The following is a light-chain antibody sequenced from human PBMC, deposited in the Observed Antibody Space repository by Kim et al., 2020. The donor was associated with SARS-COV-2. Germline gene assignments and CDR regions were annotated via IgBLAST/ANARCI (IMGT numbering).Light chain of an antibody. CDR1: QSVSSY. J-gene: IGKJ2*01. Sequence: PGETATLSCRASQSVSSYLAWYQQKPGQAPRLLIYDASNRATGIPARFSGSGSGTDFTLTISSLEPEDFAVYYCQQRSNWPPLYTFGQGTKLEI. CDR3: QQRSNWPPLYT. V-gene: IGKV3-11*01. CDR2: DAS.